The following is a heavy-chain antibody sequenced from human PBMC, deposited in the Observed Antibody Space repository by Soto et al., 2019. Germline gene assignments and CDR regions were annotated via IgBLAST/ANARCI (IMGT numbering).Heavy chain of an antibody. CDR2: IYWDDDK. Sequence: QITLKESGPPLVKPTQTLTLTCTFSGFSLTTSGVGVGWIRQPPGKALEWLALIYWDDDKRYSPSLKSRLTITKDTSKNQVVLTMTMDPADTATYFCAHRTTTVTWWFDPWGQGTLVTVSS. CDR3: AHRTTTVTWWFDP. V-gene: IGHV2-5*02. J-gene: IGHJ5*02. CDR1: GFSLTTSGVG. D-gene: IGHD4-17*01.